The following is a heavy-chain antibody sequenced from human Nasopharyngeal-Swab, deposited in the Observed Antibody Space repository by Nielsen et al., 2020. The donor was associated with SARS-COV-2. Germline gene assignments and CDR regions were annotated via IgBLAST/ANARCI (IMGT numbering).Heavy chain of an antibody. CDR3: ARRNYYGSGTLYSHFDF. CDR2: IYPGDSGT. CDR1: GYSFTDYW. D-gene: IGHD3-10*01. J-gene: IGHJ4*02. V-gene: IGHV5-51*01. Sequence: GESLKISCKGSGYSFTDYWIAWVRQMPGKGLEWMGIIYPGDSGTRYSPSFQGQVTISVDKSITTAYVQWSSLKASDTAVYYCARRNYYGSGTLYSHFDFWGQGTLVTVSS.